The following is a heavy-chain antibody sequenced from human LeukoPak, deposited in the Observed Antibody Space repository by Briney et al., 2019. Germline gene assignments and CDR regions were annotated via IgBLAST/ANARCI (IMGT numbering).Heavy chain of an antibody. CDR2: INPNSGGT. D-gene: IGHD5-18*01. V-gene: IGHV1-2*02. CDR1: GYTFTGYY. CDR3: ARVGYSYVFSWFDP. J-gene: IGHJ5*02. Sequence: ASVKVSCKASGYTFTGYYMHWVRQAPGQGLEWMGWINPNSGGTNYAQKFQGRVTMTRDTSISTAYMELGRLRSDDTAVYYCARVGYSYVFSWFDPWGQGTLVTVSS.